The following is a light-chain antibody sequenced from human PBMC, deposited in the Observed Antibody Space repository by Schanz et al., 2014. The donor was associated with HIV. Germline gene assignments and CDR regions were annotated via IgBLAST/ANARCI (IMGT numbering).Light chain of an antibody. V-gene: IGLV2-23*02. CDR2: DVS. Sequence: QSALTQPASVSGSPGQSITISCTGTSSDVGGYNYPSWYQQHPGKAPKVMIYDVSKRPSGVSNRFSGSRSGNTASLTISGLQAEDEADYYCCSYARSSTNWMFGGGTKLIVL. J-gene: IGLJ3*02. CDR3: CSYARSSTNWM. CDR1: SSDVGGYNY.